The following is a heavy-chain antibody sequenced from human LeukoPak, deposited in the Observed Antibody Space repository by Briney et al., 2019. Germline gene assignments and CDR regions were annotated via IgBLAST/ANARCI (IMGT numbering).Heavy chain of an antibody. CDR1: GGSISTGGYY. D-gene: IGHD5-18*01. J-gene: IGHJ4*02. CDR3: ARTAGWSYGFDY. Sequence: SETLFLTCTVSGGSISTGGYYWTWIRQHPGKGLEWIGYIYNSGTTYYNPSLESRVTTSGDTSKNQFSLKLSSVTAADTAVYYCARTAGWSYGFDYWGQGTLVTASS. CDR2: IYNSGTT. V-gene: IGHV4-31*03.